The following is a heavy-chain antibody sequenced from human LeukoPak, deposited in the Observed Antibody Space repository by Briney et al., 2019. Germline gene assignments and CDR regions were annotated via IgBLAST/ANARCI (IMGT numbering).Heavy chain of an antibody. D-gene: IGHD3-10*01. CDR3: ARDAAYYYGSGSYRNGIDY. J-gene: IGHJ4*02. Sequence: SETLSLTCTVSGGSINSYYWSWIRQPAGKGLEWIGRIYTSGSTNYNPSLKSRVTMSVDTSKNQFSLKLTSVTAAGTAVYYCARDAAYYYGSGSYRNGIDYWGQGSLVTVSS. V-gene: IGHV4-4*07. CDR1: GGSINSYY. CDR2: IYTSGST.